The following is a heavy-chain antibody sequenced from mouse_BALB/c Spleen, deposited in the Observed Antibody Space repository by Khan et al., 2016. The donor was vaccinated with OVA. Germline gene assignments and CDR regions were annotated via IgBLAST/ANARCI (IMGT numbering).Heavy chain of an antibody. CDR1: GYSITSDYA. CDR2: ISYSGNT. V-gene: IGHV3-2*02. J-gene: IGHJ2*01. Sequence: EVKLEESGPGLVKPSQSLSLTCTVTGYSITSDYAWNWIRQFPGNKLEWMGYISYSGNTKYNPSLKSRISITRDTSKNQFFLQLKFVTSEDTATYYCARIQGGDFDYWGQGTTLTVSS. CDR3: ARIQGGDFDY. D-gene: IGHD3-2*02.